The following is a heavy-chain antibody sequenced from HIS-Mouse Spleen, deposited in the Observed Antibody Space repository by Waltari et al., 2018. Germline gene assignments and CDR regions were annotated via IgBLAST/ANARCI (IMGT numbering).Heavy chain of an antibody. CDR1: GGAIRSYY. D-gene: IGHD6-19*01. CDR3: ARRSKAVAGFDY. V-gene: IGHV4-59*08. Sequence: QVQLQESGPGLVKPSETLSLTCTVAGGAIRSYYWSWLRPPPGTGLEWIGYIYYSGSTNYNPSLKSRVTISVDTSKNQFSLKLSSVTAADTAVYYCARRSKAVAGFDYWGQGTLVTVSS. CDR2: IYYSGST. J-gene: IGHJ4*02.